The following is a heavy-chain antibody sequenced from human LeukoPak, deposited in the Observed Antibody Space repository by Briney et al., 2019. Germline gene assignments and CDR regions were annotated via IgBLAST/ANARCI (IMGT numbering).Heavy chain of an antibody. V-gene: IGHV3-74*03. D-gene: IGHD2-15*01. CDR1: GFTFSDYW. CDR2: INSDGSST. CDR3: ARGGGGYCSGGNCSPHDY. Sequence: HPGGSLRLSCAASGFTFSDYWMHWVRQAPGKGLVWVSRINSDGSSTTYADSVKGRFTISRDNAKNTLYLQMNSLRAEDTAVYYCARGGGGYCSGGNCSPHDYWGQGTLVTVSS. J-gene: IGHJ4*02.